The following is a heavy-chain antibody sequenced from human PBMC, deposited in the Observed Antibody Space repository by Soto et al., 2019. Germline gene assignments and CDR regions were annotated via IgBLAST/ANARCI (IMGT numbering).Heavy chain of an antibody. CDR2: ISGSGGST. CDR1: GFTFSSYA. V-gene: IGHV3-23*01. D-gene: IGHD1-20*01. CDR3: AKDNWNDDEYYYYYGMDV. J-gene: IGHJ6*02. Sequence: GGSLRLSCAASGFTFSSYAMSWVRQAPGKGLEWVSAISGSGGSTYYADSVKGRFTISRDNSKNTLYLQMNSLRAEDTAVYYCAKDNWNDDEYYYYYGMDVWGQGTTVTVSS.